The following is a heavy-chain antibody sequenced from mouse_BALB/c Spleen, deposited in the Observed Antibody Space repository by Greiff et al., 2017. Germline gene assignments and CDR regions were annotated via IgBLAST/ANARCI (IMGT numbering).Heavy chain of an antibody. V-gene: IGHV1-69*02. CDR2: IDPSDSYT. J-gene: IGHJ1*01. CDR3: ARSLYYYGSSRYFDD. D-gene: IGHD1-1*01. CDR1: GYTFTSYW. Sequence: VQLQQPGAELVKPGASVKLSCKASGYTFTSYWMHWVKQRPGQGLEWIGEIDPSDSYTNYNQKFKGKATLTVDKSSSTAYLQLSSLTSEDSAVYYCARSLYYYGSSRYFDDWGAGTTVTVSS.